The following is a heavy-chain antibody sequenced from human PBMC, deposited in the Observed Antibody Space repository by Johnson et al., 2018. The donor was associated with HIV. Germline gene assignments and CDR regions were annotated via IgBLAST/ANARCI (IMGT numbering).Heavy chain of an antibody. CDR1: GFTFSIYA. D-gene: IGHD4-23*01. CDR2: ISDSGGGT. CDR3: ARDRVGSGGKGSFDI. Sequence: VQLVESGGGVVQPGRSLRLSCAASGFTFSIYAMIWVRQAPGKGLEWVSAISDSGGGTYSADSVQGRFTISRDNSKNTLYLQMNSLRAEDTAVYFCARDRVGSGGKGSFDIWGQWTMVTVSS. V-gene: IGHV3-23*04. J-gene: IGHJ3*02.